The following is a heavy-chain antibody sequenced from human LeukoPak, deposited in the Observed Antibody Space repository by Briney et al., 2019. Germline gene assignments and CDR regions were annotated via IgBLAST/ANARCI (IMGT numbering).Heavy chain of an antibody. J-gene: IGHJ4*02. CDR3: ARDALGYGGTAAFDY. V-gene: IGHV4-4*07. CDR2: IYTSGTT. Sequence: SETLSLTCTVSGGSISSYYWSWIRQPDGKGLEWIGRIYTSGTTDYNPSLKSRVTMSVDTSKNQFSLKLSSVTAADTALYYCARDALGYGGTAAFDYWGQGIVVTVSS. D-gene: IGHD4-23*01. CDR1: GGSISSYY.